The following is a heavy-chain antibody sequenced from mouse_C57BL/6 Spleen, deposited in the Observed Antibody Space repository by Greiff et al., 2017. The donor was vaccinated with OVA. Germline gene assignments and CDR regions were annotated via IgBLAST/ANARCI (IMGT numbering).Heavy chain of an antibody. CDR3: ARGYSSGPYYAMDY. V-gene: IGHV1-69*01. Sequence: QVQLQQPGAELVMPGASVKLSCKASGYTFTSYWMHWVKQRPGQGLEWIGEIDPSDSYTNYNQKFKGKATLTVDKSSSTAYMQLSSLTSEDSAVYYCARGYSSGPYYAMDYWGQGTSVTVSS. CDR1: GYTFTSYW. J-gene: IGHJ4*01. D-gene: IGHD3-2*02. CDR2: IDPSDSYT.